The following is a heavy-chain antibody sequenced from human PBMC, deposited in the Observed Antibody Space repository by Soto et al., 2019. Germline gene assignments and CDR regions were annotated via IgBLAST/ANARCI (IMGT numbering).Heavy chain of an antibody. CDR2: INPSGGST. V-gene: IGHV1-46*03. Sequence: ASVKVSCKASGYTFTSYYMHWVRQAPGQGLEWMGIINPSGGSTSYAQKFQGRVTMARDTSTSTVYMELSSLRSEDTAVYYCARGGGYCTSTSCYNFDYWGQGTLVTVSS. CDR3: ARGGGYCTSTSCYNFDY. CDR1: GYTFTSYY. D-gene: IGHD2-2*01. J-gene: IGHJ4*02.